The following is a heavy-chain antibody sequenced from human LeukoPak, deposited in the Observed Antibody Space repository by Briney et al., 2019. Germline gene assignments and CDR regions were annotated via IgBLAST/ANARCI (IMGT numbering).Heavy chain of an antibody. CDR1: GFTFRNYV. V-gene: IGHV3-30*18. CDR2: TSSDLNVK. Sequence: GGSLGLSCAASGFTFRNYVIHWVRQAPGKGLEWVAVTSSDLNVKLYADSVKGRFTISRDNAKNTLYLQMNSLRAEDTAVYYCAKVETGRGYSYGSPYYYYGMDVWGQGTTVTVSS. CDR3: AKVETGRGYSYGSPYYYYGMDV. J-gene: IGHJ6*02. D-gene: IGHD5-18*01.